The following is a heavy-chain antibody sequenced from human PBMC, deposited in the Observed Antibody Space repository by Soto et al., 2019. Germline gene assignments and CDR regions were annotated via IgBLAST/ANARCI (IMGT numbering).Heavy chain of an antibody. CDR2: IATYNSNR. Sequence: HLVQSGPEVKKPGASITVSCKTSGDTFTNFGLSWVRQAPGQGLEWMGWIATYNSNRNYAQKFQGRLTLTTDTSTSTAYMELKSLRYDDTAVYYCATVRRGVVNWFDPWGQGTLVTVSS. CDR1: GDTFTNFG. V-gene: IGHV1-18*01. CDR3: ATVRRGVVNWFDP. J-gene: IGHJ5*02. D-gene: IGHD3-10*01.